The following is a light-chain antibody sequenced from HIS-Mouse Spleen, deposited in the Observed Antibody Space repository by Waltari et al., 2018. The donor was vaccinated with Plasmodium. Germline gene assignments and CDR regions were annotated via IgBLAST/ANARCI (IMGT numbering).Light chain of an antibody. CDR3: QQYYSYLLT. J-gene: IGKJ4*01. CDR2: AAS. V-gene: IGKV1-8*01. CDR1: QGISSY. Sequence: AIRMTQSPSSFSASTGDRVTITCRASQGISSYLAWYQQKPGKAPKLLIYAASTLQSGVTSRFSGSGSVTDFTLTISCLQSEDFATYYCQQYYSYLLTFGGGTKVEIK.